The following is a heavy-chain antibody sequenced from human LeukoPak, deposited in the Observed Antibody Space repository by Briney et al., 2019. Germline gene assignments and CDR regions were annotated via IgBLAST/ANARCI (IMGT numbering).Heavy chain of an antibody. D-gene: IGHD6-13*01. CDR1: GYTFTSYY. Sequence: ASVKVSCKASGYTFTSYYMHWVRRAPGQGLEWMGIINPSGGSTSYAQKFQGRVTMTRDTSTSTVYMELSSLRSEDTAVYYCARDYSKGAAAATRYYYYYGMDVWGKGTTVTVSS. CDR3: ARDYSKGAAAATRYYYYYGMDV. CDR2: INPSGGST. J-gene: IGHJ6*04. V-gene: IGHV1-46*01.